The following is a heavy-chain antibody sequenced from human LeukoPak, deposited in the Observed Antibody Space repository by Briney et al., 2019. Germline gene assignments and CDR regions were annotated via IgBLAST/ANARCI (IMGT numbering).Heavy chain of an antibody. Sequence: GGSLRLSCAASGFTFSDYYMSWICQAPGKGLEWVSGIYVDGSTYYADSVKGRFTISRDNSRNTLYPQMNSLRAEDMAVYYCAKDDLNYDILTGFPQVYWGQGTLVTVSS. V-gene: IGHV3-53*01. CDR2: IYVDGST. CDR1: GFTFSDYY. J-gene: IGHJ4*02. CDR3: AKDDLNYDILTGFPQVY. D-gene: IGHD3-9*01.